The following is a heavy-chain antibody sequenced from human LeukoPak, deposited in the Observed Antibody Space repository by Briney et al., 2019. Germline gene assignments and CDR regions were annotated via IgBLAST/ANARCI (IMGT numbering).Heavy chain of an antibody. CDR2: IIPIFGTA. CDR1: IFINYY. V-gene: IGHV1-69*13. D-gene: IGHD4-23*01. J-gene: IGHJ6*02. CDR3: AKLTHLDTHSYYYGMDV. Sequence: SVKVSCKAYIFINYYIHWVRQAPGQGLEWMGGIIPIFGTANYAQRLQGRVTITADESTSTAYMELSSLRSEDTAVYYCAKLTHLDTHSYYYGMDVWGQGTTVTVSS.